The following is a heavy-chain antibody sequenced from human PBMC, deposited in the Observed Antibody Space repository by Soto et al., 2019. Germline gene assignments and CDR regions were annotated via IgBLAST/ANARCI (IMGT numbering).Heavy chain of an antibody. J-gene: IGHJ5*02. CDR2: ISYDGSNK. V-gene: IGHV3-30*18. CDR3: AKDSVXGGDIVVMVYASNWFDP. CDR1: GFNFRRYG. D-gene: IGHD2-8*01. Sequence: PGGSLRLSCAASGFNFRRYGMHWVRQAPGKGLEWVAVISYDGSNKYYADSVKGRFTISRDDSKNTLNLQMNSLRSEDTAMYYCAKDSVXGGDIVVMVYASNWFDPWGQGTLVTVS.